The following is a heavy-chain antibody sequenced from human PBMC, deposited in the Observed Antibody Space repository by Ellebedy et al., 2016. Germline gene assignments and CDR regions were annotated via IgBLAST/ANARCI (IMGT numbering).Heavy chain of an antibody. CDR1: GDSISSYY. CDR3: AKWNGDWYAFDV. CDR2: VYTSGST. D-gene: IGHD1-1*01. Sequence: SETLSLTCTVSGDSISSYYWSWIRQPAGKALEWIGRVYTSGSTNYNPSLRSRVSMSVDTSKRQFSLRLTSVTAADTAVYYCAKWNGDWYAFDVWGQGTMVTVSS. J-gene: IGHJ3*01. V-gene: IGHV4-4*07.